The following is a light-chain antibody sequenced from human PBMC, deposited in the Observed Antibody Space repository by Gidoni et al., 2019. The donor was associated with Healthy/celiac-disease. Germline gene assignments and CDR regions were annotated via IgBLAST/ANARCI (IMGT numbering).Light chain of an antibody. Sequence: DIQMTQSPSSLSASVGDRVTITCQASQDISNYLNWYQQKPGKAPKLLIYDASNLETGVPSRFSGSGSGTDFTFTISSLQPEDIATYYCQQHDNLSGMCSFGQGTKLEIK. CDR1: QDISNY. CDR2: DAS. V-gene: IGKV1-33*01. J-gene: IGKJ2*04. CDR3: QQHDNLSGMCS.